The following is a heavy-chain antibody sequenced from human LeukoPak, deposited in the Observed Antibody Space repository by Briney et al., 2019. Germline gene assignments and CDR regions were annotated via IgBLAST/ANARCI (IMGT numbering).Heavy chain of an antibody. Sequence: NPSETLSLTCAVYGGSFSGYYWSWIRQPPGKGLEWIGEINHSGNTNYNPSLKSRVTISVNTSKNQFSLKLSSVTAADTAVYYCARGYDYVWGSYRRYNYFDYWGQGTLVTVSS. J-gene: IGHJ4*02. V-gene: IGHV4-34*01. CDR1: GGSFSGYY. CDR2: INHSGNT. D-gene: IGHD3-16*02. CDR3: ARGYDYVWGSYRRYNYFDY.